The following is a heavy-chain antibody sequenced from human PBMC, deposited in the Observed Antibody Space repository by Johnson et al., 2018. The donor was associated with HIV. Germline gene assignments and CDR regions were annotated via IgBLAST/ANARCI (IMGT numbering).Heavy chain of an antibody. CDR3: ARVTMIVVVMQAFDI. CDR2: ISYGESNE. V-gene: IGHV3-30-3*01. D-gene: IGHD3-22*01. CDR1: GFTFRSYS. Sequence: QVQLVESGGGVVQPGRSLRLSCAASGFTFRSYSMHWVRQAPGKGLEWVAVISYGESNEYYADSVKGRFTISRDNSKNTLYLQMNSLRAEDTAVYYCARVTMIVVVMQAFDIWGQGTMVTVSS. J-gene: IGHJ3*02.